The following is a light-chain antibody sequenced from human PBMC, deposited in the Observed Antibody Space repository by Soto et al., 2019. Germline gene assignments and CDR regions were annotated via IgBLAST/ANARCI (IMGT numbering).Light chain of an antibody. CDR3: SSYTGSSINTVV. Sequence: QSVLTQPASVSGSPGQSITISCTGTSSDVGKYNYVSWYQQHPAKAPKLMIFEVSNRPSGVSNRFSGSKSGNTASLTISGLQAEDEAEYYCSSYTGSSINTVVFGGATKLTVL. V-gene: IGLV2-14*01. CDR2: EVS. CDR1: SSDVGKYNY. J-gene: IGLJ2*01.